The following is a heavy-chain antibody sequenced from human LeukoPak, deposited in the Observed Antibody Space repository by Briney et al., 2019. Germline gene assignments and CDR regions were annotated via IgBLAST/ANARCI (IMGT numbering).Heavy chain of an antibody. J-gene: IGHJ5*02. Sequence: KPSETLSLTCTVSGYSISSGYYWGWIRQPPGKGLEWIGSIYHSGSTYYNPSLKSRVTISVDTSKNQFSLKLSSVTAADTAVYYCARDPSHYGELRISLYNLFDPWGQMTPVTVSS. CDR3: ARDPSHYGELRISLYNLFDP. V-gene: IGHV4-38-2*02. CDR1: GYSISSGYY. CDR2: IYHSGST. D-gene: IGHD4-17*01.